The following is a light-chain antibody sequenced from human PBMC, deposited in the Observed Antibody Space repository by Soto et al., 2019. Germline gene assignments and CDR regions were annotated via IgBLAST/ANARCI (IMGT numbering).Light chain of an antibody. CDR2: EGS. CDR1: SSDVGTYNL. Sequence: QSALTQPASVSGSPGQSITISCTGTSSDVGTYNLVSWYQQHPGKAPKLMIYEGSKRPSGVSNRFSGPKSGNTASLTISGLQAEDEADYYCCSYAGRSTVIFGGGTKLTVL. J-gene: IGLJ2*01. CDR3: CSYAGRSTVI. V-gene: IGLV2-23*01.